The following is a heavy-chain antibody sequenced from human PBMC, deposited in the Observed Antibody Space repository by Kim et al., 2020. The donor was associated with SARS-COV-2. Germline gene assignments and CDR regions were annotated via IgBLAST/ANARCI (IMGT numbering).Heavy chain of an antibody. CDR3: VRDEGAEIPLRGFDY. CDR1: GFTFSNYW. D-gene: IGHD2-21*01. J-gene: IGHJ4*02. CDR2: IKRDGTRT. V-gene: IGHV3-74*01. Sequence: GGSLRLSCAMSGFTFSNYWMHWVRQAPGKGLVWLSSIKRDGTRTYYADSVKGRFSIARDNAKNTLYLQMNSLRAEDTAIYYCVRDEGAEIPLRGFDYWGRGTLLTVSS.